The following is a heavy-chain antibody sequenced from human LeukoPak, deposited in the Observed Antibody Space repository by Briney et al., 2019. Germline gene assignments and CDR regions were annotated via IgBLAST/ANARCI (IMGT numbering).Heavy chain of an antibody. D-gene: IGHD3-22*01. Sequence: VASVKVSCKASGGTFSSYAISWVRQAPGQGLEWMGGIIPIFGTANYAQKFQGRVTITADKSTSTAYMELSSLRSEDTAVYYCARALGLLPFNFDYWGQGTLVTVSS. J-gene: IGHJ4*02. CDR1: GGTFSSYA. CDR3: ARALGLLPFNFDY. V-gene: IGHV1-69*06. CDR2: IIPIFGTA.